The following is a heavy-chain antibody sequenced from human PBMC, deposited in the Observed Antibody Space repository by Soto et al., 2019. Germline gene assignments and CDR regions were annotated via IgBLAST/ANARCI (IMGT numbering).Heavy chain of an antibody. CDR3: ARDKIVARSGRNYGMDV. V-gene: IGHV3-11*05. J-gene: IGHJ6*02. Sequence: SSSSSYTNYADSVKGRFTISRDNAKNSLYLQMNSLRAEDTAVYYCARDKIVARSGRNYGMDVWGQGTTVTVSS. CDR2: SSSSSYT. D-gene: IGHD3-10*01.